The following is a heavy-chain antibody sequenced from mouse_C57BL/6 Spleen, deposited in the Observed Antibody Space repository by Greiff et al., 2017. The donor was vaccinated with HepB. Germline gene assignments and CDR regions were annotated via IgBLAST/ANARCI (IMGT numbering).Heavy chain of an antibody. V-gene: IGHV5-6*01. Sequence: EVKLVESGGDLVKPGGSLKLSCAASGFTFRSYGMSWVRQTPDKRLEWVATISSGGSYTYYPDSVKGRFTISRDNAKNTLYLQMSSLKSEDTAMYYCARQGDLVPDDVWGTGTTATVSS. CDR1: GFTFRSYG. D-gene: IGHD1-1*02. CDR3: ARQGDLVPDDV. CDR2: ISSGGSYT. J-gene: IGHJ1*03.